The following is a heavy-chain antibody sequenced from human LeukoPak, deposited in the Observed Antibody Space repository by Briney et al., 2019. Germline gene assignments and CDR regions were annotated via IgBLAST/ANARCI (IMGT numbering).Heavy chain of an antibody. CDR1: GFPFSYYG. CDR3: VKDLMRDRWLGES. J-gene: IGHJ5*02. V-gene: IGHV3-30*02. D-gene: IGHD3-10*01. CDR2: IRYDGNDK. Sequence: GGSLRLSCAASGFPFSYYGFHWVRQAPGKGLEWVAFIRYDGNDKFYAESVKGRFTISRDTSRNTLYLQMNSLRLEDTAVYYCVKDLMRDRWLGESWGQGTLVTVSS.